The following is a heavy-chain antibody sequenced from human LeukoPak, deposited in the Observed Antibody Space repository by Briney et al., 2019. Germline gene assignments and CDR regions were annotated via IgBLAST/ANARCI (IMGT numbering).Heavy chain of an antibody. D-gene: IGHD6-13*01. J-gene: IGHJ3*02. CDR1: GGSISSHY. CDR2: INHSGST. Sequence: SETLSLTCTVSGGSISSHYWSWIRQPPGKGLEWIGEINHSGSTNYNPSLKSRVTISVDTSKNQFSLKLSSVTAADTAVYYCARGGAGTLRQKSAFDIWGQGTMVTVSS. V-gene: IGHV4-34*01. CDR3: ARGGAGTLRQKSAFDI.